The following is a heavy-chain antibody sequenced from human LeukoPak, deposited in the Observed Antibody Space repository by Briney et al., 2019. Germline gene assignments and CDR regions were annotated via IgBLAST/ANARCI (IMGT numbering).Heavy chain of an antibody. D-gene: IGHD1-1*01. CDR3: ATLERPRRAFAF. CDR1: GGSISHGDYF. CDR2: IYFSGTT. V-gene: IGHV4-31*03. J-gene: IGHJ4*02. Sequence: PSQTLSLTCTVSGGSISHGDYFWGWIRHRPGKGLEWIGYIYFSGTTYYNPSLESRLSISIDTSQNLFSLKLNSTTAADTAIYYCATLERPRRAFAFWGQGTLVTVSS.